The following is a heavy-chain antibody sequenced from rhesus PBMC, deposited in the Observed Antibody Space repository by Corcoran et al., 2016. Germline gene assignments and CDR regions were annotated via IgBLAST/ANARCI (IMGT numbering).Heavy chain of an antibody. CDR1: GFTFSSYG. V-gene: IGHV3-54*02. CDR3: ATLPGWSNWYGLDS. J-gene: IGHJ6*01. Sequence: EVQLVESGGGLVHPGGSLRLSCVASGFTFSSYGMHWVRQALGKGQEWVAVISYDGSKKYYADSLKDRFTISRDNSENMLYLQMNNLKLEDTAVYYCATLPGWSNWYGLDSWGQGVVVTVSS. D-gene: IGHD6S26*01. CDR2: ISYDGSKK.